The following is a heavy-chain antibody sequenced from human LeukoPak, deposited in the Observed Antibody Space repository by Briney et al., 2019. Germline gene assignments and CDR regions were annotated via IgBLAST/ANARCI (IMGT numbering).Heavy chain of an antibody. V-gene: IGHV3-48*01. J-gene: IGHJ3*02. CDR1: GFTFSAYW. CDR3: AKIKRRLQSDAFDI. D-gene: IGHD5-12*01. CDR2: ISSSGSTI. Sequence: GESLRLSCAASGFTFSAYWMTWVRQAPGKGLVWVSYISSSGSTIYYADSVKGRFTISRDNSKNTLYLQMNSLRAEDTAVYYCAKIKRRLQSDAFDIWGQGTMVTVSS.